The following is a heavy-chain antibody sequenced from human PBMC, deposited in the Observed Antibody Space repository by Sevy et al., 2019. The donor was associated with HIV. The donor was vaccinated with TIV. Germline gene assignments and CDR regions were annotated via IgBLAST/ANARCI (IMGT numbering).Heavy chain of an antibody. Sequence: GGSLRLSSAASGFTFSSYWMHWVRQVPGKGLVWVSRIKSDGSSTSYADSVKGRFTISRDNAKNTLYLQMNSLRAEDTAVYYCARDRSGSYHVSDNWFDPWGQGTLVTVSS. CDR3: ARDRSGSYHVSDNWFDP. CDR1: GFTFSSYW. J-gene: IGHJ5*02. D-gene: IGHD1-26*01. V-gene: IGHV3-74*01. CDR2: IKSDGSST.